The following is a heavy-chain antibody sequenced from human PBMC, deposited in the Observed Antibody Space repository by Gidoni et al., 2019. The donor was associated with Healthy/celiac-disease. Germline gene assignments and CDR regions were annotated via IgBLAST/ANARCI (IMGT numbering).Heavy chain of an antibody. V-gene: IGHV3-49*03. CDR2: IRSKAYGGTT. CDR3: TREGDYYDSSGYYRDY. Sequence: EVQLVESGGGLVQPGRSLRLSCTASAFTFGDYAMSWFRQAPGKGLEWVGFIRSKAYGGTTEYAASVKGRFTISRDDSKSIAYLQMNSLKTEDTAVYYCTREGDYYDSSGYYRDYWGQGTLVTVSS. D-gene: IGHD3-22*01. J-gene: IGHJ4*02. CDR1: AFTFGDYA.